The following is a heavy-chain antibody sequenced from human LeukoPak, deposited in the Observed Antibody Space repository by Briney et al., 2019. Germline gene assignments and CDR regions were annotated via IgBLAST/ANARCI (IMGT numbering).Heavy chain of an antibody. Sequence: GRSLRLSCAASGFTFSSYAMHWVRQAPGKGLEWVAVIWYDGSNKYYADSVKGRFTISRDNSKNALYLQMNSLRAEDTAVYYCARGATWIQLWLRAFDIWGQGTMVTVSS. J-gene: IGHJ3*02. V-gene: IGHV3-33*08. D-gene: IGHD5-18*01. CDR1: GFTFSSYA. CDR2: IWYDGSNK. CDR3: ARGATWIQLWLRAFDI.